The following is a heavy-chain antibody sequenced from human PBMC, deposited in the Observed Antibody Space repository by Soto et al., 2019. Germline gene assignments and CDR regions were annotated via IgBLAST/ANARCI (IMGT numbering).Heavy chain of an antibody. CDR2: ISYSGST. CDR1: GGSFSGGGYY. CDR3: ARTSIFGVVLNAFDI. J-gene: IGHJ3*02. D-gene: IGHD3-3*01. V-gene: IGHV4-31*03. Sequence: SETLSLTCTVSGGSFSGGGYYWSWIRRHPGKGLEWMGYISYSGSTKYKPSLQSRITISVDTSKNQFSLRLTSVTAADTAIYFCARTSIFGVVLNAFDIWGPGTLVTVSS.